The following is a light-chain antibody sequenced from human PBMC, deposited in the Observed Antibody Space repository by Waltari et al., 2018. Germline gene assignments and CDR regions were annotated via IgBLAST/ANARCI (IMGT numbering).Light chain of an antibody. CDR1: QSVSRA. J-gene: IGKJ1*01. Sequence: PGETATVPCRTSQSVSRALAWYQQKPGQAPRLLIYGASTRATGIPDRFSGSGSGPDFSLTISRLEPDDFAVYYCQHYLRLPVTFGQGTTVEI. V-gene: IGKV3-20*01. CDR2: GAS. CDR3: QHYLRLPVT.